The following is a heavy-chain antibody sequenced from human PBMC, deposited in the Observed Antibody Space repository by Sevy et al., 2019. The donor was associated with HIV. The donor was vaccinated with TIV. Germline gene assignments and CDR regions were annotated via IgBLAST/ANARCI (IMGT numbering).Heavy chain of an antibody. V-gene: IGHV3-9*01. CDR2: INWNSGIF. CDR1: GFTFDAHA. J-gene: IGHJ6*01. Sequence: GGSLRLSCAASGFTFDAHAMHWVRQSPGKGLEWVSGINWNSGIFAYADSVKGRFTISRDNAKNSLHLQMNSLRPEDSTWSFCAWDVSSCHTADSYYYYSGLDVWGRGTTVT. CDR3: AWDVSSCHTADSYYYYSGLDV. D-gene: IGHD6-19*01.